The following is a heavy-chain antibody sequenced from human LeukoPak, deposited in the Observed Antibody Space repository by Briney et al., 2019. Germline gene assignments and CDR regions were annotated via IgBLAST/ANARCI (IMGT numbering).Heavy chain of an antibody. Sequence: SGGSLRLSCAASGFTFSSYAMSWVRQAPGKGLEWVSAISGSGGSTYYADSVKGRFTISRDNSKNTLYLQMNSLRAEDTAVYYCARDALTDYYDSTGFDYWGQGTLATVPS. V-gene: IGHV3-23*01. D-gene: IGHD3-22*01. CDR3: ARDALTDYYDSTGFDY. J-gene: IGHJ4*02. CDR1: GFTFSSYA. CDR2: ISGSGGST.